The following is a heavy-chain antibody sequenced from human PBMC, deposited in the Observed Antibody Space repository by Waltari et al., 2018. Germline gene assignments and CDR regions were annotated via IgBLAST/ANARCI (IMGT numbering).Heavy chain of an antibody. CDR3: AHPRGGYREYFQH. D-gene: IGHD3-22*01. Sequence: QGQLVQSGAEVKKPGSSLTVSCKASGGPFSSYAISWWLQAPGQGLEWMGGIIPILGIANYAQKFQGRVTITADESTSTAYMELSSLRSEDTAVYYCAHPRGGYREYFQHWGQGTLVTVSS. CDR2: IIPILGIA. V-gene: IGHV1-69*04. CDR1: GGPFSSYA. J-gene: IGHJ1*01.